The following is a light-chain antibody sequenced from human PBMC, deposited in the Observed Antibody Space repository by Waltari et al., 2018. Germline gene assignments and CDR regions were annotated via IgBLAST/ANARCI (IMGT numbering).Light chain of an antibody. Sequence: QSALTQPASVSGSPGQSITISCTGTSSAVGRYNFVSWYQQHPGKAPKIIIYDVTKRPLGVSDRFSGSKSDNTASLTISGLQTEDEADYYCFSYAGSSTFEFGGGTMLTVL. CDR3: FSYAGSSTFE. J-gene: IGLJ2*01. V-gene: IGLV2-23*02. CDR1: SSAVGRYNF. CDR2: DVT.